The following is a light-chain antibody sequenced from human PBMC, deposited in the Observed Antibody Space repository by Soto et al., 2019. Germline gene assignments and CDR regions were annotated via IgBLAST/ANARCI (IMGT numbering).Light chain of an antibody. Sequence: EIQMTQSSATLSVSLGDRVTITCRASQSISSWLAWYQQKPGKAPKVLIYDASSWAGGVPSRFTGSGSGTEFTLTINSLKPDDVATYYCQQYSVYWTFGQGTKVDIK. CDR3: QQYSVYWT. CDR2: DAS. V-gene: IGKV1-5*01. CDR1: QSISSW. J-gene: IGKJ1*01.